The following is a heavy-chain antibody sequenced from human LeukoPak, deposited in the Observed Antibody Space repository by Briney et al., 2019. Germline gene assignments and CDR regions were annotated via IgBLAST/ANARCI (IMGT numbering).Heavy chain of an antibody. Sequence: GGSLRLSCAAAGFTFDDYGMSWVRQAPGKGLEWVSGINWNGGSTGYADSVKGRFTISRDNAKNSLYLQMNSLRAEDTALYYCARVGGAVVITYFDYWGQGTLVTVSS. CDR3: ARVGGAVVITYFDY. CDR2: INWNGGST. V-gene: IGHV3-20*04. CDR1: GFTFDDYG. J-gene: IGHJ4*02. D-gene: IGHD3-22*01.